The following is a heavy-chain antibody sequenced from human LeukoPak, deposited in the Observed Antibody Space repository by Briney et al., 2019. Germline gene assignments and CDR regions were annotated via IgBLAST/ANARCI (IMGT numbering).Heavy chain of an antibody. Sequence: SETLSLTCTASGYSISSGFYWGWIRQPPGKGLECIGSIYHSGSTYYNPSLKSRVTISVDTSKNQFSLKLSSVTAADTAVYYCARLTFIAAAAHFDYWGQGTLVTVSS. J-gene: IGHJ4*02. D-gene: IGHD6-13*01. CDR1: GYSISSGFY. CDR2: IYHSGST. CDR3: ARLTFIAAAAHFDY. V-gene: IGHV4-38-2*02.